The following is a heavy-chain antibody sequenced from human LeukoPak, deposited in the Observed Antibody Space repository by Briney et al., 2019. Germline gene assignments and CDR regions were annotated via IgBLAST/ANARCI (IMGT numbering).Heavy chain of an antibody. Sequence: SETLSLTCTVSGGSISSGGYYWSWIRQHPGKGLEWIGYIYYSGSTYYNPSLKSRVTISVDTSKNQFSLKLSSVTAADTAVYYCARDDSSGWAFDYWGQGTLVTVSS. V-gene: IGHV4-31*03. J-gene: IGHJ4*02. CDR1: GGSISSGGYY. CDR3: ARDDSSGWAFDY. D-gene: IGHD6-19*01. CDR2: IYYSGST.